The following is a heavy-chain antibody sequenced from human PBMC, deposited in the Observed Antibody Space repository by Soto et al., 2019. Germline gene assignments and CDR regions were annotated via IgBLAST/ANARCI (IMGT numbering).Heavy chain of an antibody. CDR1: GFSLSNARMG. V-gene: IGHV2-26*01. J-gene: IGHJ3*02. CDR2: IFSNDEK. D-gene: IGHD5-12*01. Sequence: QVTLKASGPVLVKPTETLTLTCTVSGFSLSNARMGVSWIRQHPGKALEWLAHIFSNDEKAYTPSLKSRLTISKDTAKIQVVLTMANMDPVDAAIYYCARMVDENSGYDWEGAFDIGGQETMVTVSS. CDR3: ARMVDENSGYDWEGAFDI.